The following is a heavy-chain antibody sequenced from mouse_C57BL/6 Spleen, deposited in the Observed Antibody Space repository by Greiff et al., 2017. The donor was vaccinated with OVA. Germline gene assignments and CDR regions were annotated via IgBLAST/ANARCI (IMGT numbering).Heavy chain of an antibody. D-gene: IGHD4-1*01. V-gene: IGHV1-63*01. CDR2: IYPGGGYT. Sequence: QVQLQQSGAELVRPGTSVKMSCKASGYTFTNYWIGWAKQRPGHGLEWIGDIYPGGGYTNYNEKIKGKATLTADKSSSTAYMQFSSLTSEDSAIYYCARRWDVGYFDVWGTGTTVTVSS. CDR1: GYTFTNYW. J-gene: IGHJ1*03. CDR3: ARRWDVGYFDV.